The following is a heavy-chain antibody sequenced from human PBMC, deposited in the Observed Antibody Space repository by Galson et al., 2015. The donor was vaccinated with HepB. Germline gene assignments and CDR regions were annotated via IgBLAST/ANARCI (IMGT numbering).Heavy chain of an antibody. V-gene: IGHV3-64*01. Sequence: SLRLSCAASGLTFSSYAMYWVRQAPGKGLEYVSGISNSGDSTYYGNSVKGRVTISRDNSKNTLYLQMGSLRAEDTAVYYCAAQDYYFDMDVWAKGPRSPSL. CDR1: GLTFSSYA. J-gene: IGHJ6*02. CDR2: ISNSGDST. CDR3: AAQDYYFDMDV.